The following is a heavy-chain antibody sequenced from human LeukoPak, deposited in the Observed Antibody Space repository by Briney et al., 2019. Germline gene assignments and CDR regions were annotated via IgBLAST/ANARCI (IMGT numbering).Heavy chain of an antibody. CDR1: GGSISSYY. D-gene: IGHD3-3*01. Sequence: SETLSLTCTVSGGSISSYYWSWIRQPPGKGLEWIGYIYYSGSTNYNPSLKSRVTISVDTSKNQFSLKLSSVTAADTAVYYCAGGGYDRAYAFDIWGQGTMVTVSS. V-gene: IGHV4-59*01. J-gene: IGHJ3*02. CDR2: IYYSGST. CDR3: AGGGYDRAYAFDI.